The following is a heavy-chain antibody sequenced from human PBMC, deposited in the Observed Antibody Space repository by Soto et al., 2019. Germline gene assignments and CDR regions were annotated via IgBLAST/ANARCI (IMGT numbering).Heavy chain of an antibody. CDR3: ARDFYPLAYYFGY. Sequence: SVKVSCKASGGTFSSYAISWVRQAPGQGLEWMGGIIPIFGTANYAQKFQGRVTITADESTSTAYMELSSLRSEDTAVYYCARDFYPLAYYFGYWGQGTLVTVSS. CDR1: GGTFSSYA. J-gene: IGHJ4*02. V-gene: IGHV1-69*13. CDR2: IIPIFGTA.